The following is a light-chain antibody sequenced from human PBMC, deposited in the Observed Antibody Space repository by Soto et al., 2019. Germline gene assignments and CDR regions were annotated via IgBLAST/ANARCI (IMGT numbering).Light chain of an antibody. J-gene: IGLJ2*01. CDR2: EVS. Sequence: QSALTQPPSASGSPGQSVTIPCTGTSNDVGRYGYVSWYQQHPGKAPKLILYEVSKRPSGVPDRFSGSRSGNTASLTVSGLQADDEADYFCSSYIDRDSVVFGGWTKVNVL. CDR3: SSYIDRDSVV. CDR1: SNDVGRYGY. V-gene: IGLV2-8*01.